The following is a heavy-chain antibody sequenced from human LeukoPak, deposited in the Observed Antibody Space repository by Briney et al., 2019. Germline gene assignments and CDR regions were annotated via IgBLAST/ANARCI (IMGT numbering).Heavy chain of an antibody. D-gene: IGHD2-2*01. Sequence: PGGSLRLSCGASGFNFSSYAMSWVRQAPGKGLEWVSAISGRGGSTYYADSVRGRFTISRDNSKNTLHLQMNSLRAEDTAVYYCAKDDRRYCSSTSCLDSFDPWGQGTLVTVSS. J-gene: IGHJ5*02. CDR2: ISGRGGST. V-gene: IGHV3-23*01. CDR3: AKDDRRYCSSTSCLDSFDP. CDR1: GFNFSSYA.